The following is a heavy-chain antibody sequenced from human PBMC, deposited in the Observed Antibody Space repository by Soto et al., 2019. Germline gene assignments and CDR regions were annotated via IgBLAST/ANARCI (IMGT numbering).Heavy chain of an antibody. J-gene: IGHJ4*02. CDR2: IYYSGTT. CDR1: GDSISNAEYH. V-gene: IGHV4-61*08. D-gene: IGHD3-10*01. CDR3: ARSLATVPGAFDY. Sequence: PSETLSLTCTVSGDSISNAEYHWSWIRQPPGKGLEWIGYIYYSGTTDYNPSLKSRVTISVDTSKTQFSLNLRSVTAADTAVYYCARSLATVPGAFDYRGRGTLVTVPS.